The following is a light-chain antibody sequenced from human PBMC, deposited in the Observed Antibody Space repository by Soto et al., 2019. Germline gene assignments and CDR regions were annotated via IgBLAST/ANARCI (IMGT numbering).Light chain of an antibody. CDR2: VTSDGSH. V-gene: IGLV4-69*01. Sequence: QSVLTQPPSASASLGASVKLTCTLSSGHSSYSIAWHQQQPEKGPQYLMYVTSDGSHRKGDGIPDRFSGSSSGAERYLTISSLQAEDEGDYYCQTWGTGIQVFGGGTKVTVL. J-gene: IGLJ2*01. CDR1: SGHSSYS. CDR3: QTWGTGIQV.